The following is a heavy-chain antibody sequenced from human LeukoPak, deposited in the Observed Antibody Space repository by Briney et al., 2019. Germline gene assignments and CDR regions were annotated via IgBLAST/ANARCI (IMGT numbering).Heavy chain of an antibody. CDR2: ISGSGGST. V-gene: IGHV3-23*01. D-gene: IGHD2-2*01. Sequence: GGSLRLSCAASGFTFSSYAMSWVRQAPGKGLEWVSAISGSGGSTYYADSVKGRFTISRDNSKNTLYLQMNSLRAEDTAVYYCAKVWGYCSSTSCPTGAFDIWGQGTMVTVSS. CDR3: AKVWGYCSSTSCPTGAFDI. J-gene: IGHJ3*02. CDR1: GFTFSSYA.